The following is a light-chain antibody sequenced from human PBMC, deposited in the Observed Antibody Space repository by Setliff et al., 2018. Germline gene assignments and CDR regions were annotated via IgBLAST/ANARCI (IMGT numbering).Light chain of an antibody. Sequence: QSVLAQPPSASGSPGQSVTISCTGTSSDVGGYNYVSWYQQHPGKAPKLMIYEVSKRPSGVPDRFSGSKSGNTASLTVSGLQAEDDADYYCSSYAGSNNFPYVFGTGTKV. V-gene: IGLV2-8*01. CDR3: SSYAGSNNFPYV. J-gene: IGLJ1*01. CDR2: EVS. CDR1: SSDVGGYNY.